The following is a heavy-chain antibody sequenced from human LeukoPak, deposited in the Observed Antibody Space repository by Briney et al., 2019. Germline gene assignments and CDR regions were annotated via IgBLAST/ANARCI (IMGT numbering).Heavy chain of an antibody. J-gene: IGHJ4*02. Sequence: PGGSLRLSCAASGFTFSSYGMHWVRQAPGKGLEWVAFIRYDGSNKYYADSVKGRFTISRDYSKITLYLQVNSLRPEDTAVYYCAKLSGAYGDSRDYWGQGTLVTVSS. CDR1: GFTFSSYG. V-gene: IGHV3-30*02. D-gene: IGHD4-17*01. CDR2: IRYDGSNK. CDR3: AKLSGAYGDSRDY.